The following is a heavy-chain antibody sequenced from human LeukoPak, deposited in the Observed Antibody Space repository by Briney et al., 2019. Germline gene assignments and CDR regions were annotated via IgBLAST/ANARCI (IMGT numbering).Heavy chain of an antibody. Sequence: SETLSLTCAVYGGSFSGYYWSWFRQPPGRGLEWIGDINHVGSTNYNPSLKSRVTISADTSSYQFSLRLSSVTAADTAVYYCARHRMVRGIVPYWGQGTLVTVSS. V-gene: IGHV4-34*01. J-gene: IGHJ4*02. CDR2: INHVGST. D-gene: IGHD3-10*01. CDR1: GGSFSGYY. CDR3: ARHRMVRGIVPY.